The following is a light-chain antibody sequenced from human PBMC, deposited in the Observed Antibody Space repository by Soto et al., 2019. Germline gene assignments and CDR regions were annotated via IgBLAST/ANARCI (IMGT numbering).Light chain of an antibody. Sequence: QLVLTQSPSASASLGASVKLTCTLSSGHSSYVIAWHQQQPEKGPRYLMKLNSDGSHTKGDGIPDRFSGSSSGAERYLTISSRQSEDEADYYCQTWGTGIRVFGGGTKLTVL. CDR3: QTWGTGIRV. V-gene: IGLV4-69*01. CDR1: SGHSSYV. J-gene: IGLJ2*01. CDR2: LNSDGSH.